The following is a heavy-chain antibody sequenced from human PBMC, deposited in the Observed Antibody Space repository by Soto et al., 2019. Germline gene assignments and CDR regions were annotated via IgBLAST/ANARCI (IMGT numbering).Heavy chain of an antibody. V-gene: IGHV3-48*01. CDR1: GFTFSSYT. Sequence: PGGSLRLSCAASGFTFSSYTMNWVRQAPGKGLEWISCVSSGSTTYYADSVKGRFTISRDNAKNSLFLQMDNLRAEDTALYYCVSRAVTGRGVFDYWGQGTLVTVSS. D-gene: IGHD3-10*01. CDR2: VSSGSTT. CDR3: VSRAVTGRGVFDY. J-gene: IGHJ4*02.